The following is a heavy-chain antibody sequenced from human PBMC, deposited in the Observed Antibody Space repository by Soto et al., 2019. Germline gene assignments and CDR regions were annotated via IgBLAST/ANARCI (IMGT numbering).Heavy chain of an antibody. CDR1: RFTFSAYA. J-gene: IGHJ6*02. CDR3: ARDWDIVILSVPIPNYNYGMDV. Sequence: GCLRLCSESSRFTFSAYAMNWVRQTPGTGLRSVSYISSRSDTLYYADSVKGRFTISRDNAKNSVYLQVNNLRDEDTAVYYCARDWDIVILSVPIPNYNYGMDVWGQGTTVTGAS. V-gene: IGHV3-48*02. D-gene: IGHD2-15*01. CDR2: ISSRSDTL.